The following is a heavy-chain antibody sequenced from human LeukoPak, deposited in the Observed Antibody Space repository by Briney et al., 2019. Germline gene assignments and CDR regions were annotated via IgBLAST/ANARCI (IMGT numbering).Heavy chain of an antibody. V-gene: IGHV3-9*01. D-gene: IGHD1-14*01. CDR2: ISWNSGSI. J-gene: IGHJ4*02. CDR3: AAGPDFDY. CDR1: GFTFEDYA. Sequence: GGSLRLSCAASGFTFEDYAMHWVRQAPGKGLEWVSGISWNSGSIGYADSVKGRFTVSRDNAKNSLYLQMNSLRAEDTALYYCAAGPDFDYWGQGTLVTVSS.